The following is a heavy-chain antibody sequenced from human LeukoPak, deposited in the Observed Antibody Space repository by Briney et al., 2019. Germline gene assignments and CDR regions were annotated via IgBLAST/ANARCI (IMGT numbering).Heavy chain of an antibody. CDR3: ARINHYDSRGFDY. CDR1: GGSITSGGYS. CDR2: IYESGTI. V-gene: IGHV4-30-2*01. J-gene: IGHJ4*02. D-gene: IGHD3-22*01. Sequence: SETLSLTCTVIGGSITSGGYSWSWIRQPPGKGLEWIGYIYESGTIYYNPSLKSRVTISLDGSNNLFSLRLRSVTAADTAVYYCARINHYDSRGFDYWGQGTLVTVSS.